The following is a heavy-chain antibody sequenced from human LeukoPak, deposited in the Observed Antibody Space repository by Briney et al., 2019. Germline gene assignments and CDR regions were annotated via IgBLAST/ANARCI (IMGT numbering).Heavy chain of an antibody. D-gene: IGHD3-10*01. Sequence: GESLRLSCAASGFTFSSYWMSWVRQAPGKGLEWVANIKQDGSEKYYVDSVKGRFTISRDNSKNTLYLQMNSLRAEDTAVYYCAKGAYGSGSYFPFDYWGQGTLVTVSS. CDR2: IKQDGSEK. CDR1: GFTFSSYW. J-gene: IGHJ4*02. V-gene: IGHV3-7*02. CDR3: AKGAYGSGSYFPFDY.